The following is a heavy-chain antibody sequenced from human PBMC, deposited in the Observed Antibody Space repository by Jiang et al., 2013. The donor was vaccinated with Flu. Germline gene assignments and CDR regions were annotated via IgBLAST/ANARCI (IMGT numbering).Heavy chain of an antibody. V-gene: IGHV4-59*08. J-gene: IGHJ6*02. D-gene: IGHD2-21*02. CDR1: SGSISSHY. Sequence: GPGLVKPSETLSLTCTVSSGSISSHYWSWIRQPPGKGLEWIGYIHNSGTTNYNPSLKSRVTISIDTSTNQFSLKLISVTAPDTAVYYCARSYCGGDCYSIFGYSYYGMDVWGQGTTVTVSS. CDR2: IHNSGTT. CDR3: ARSYCGGDCYSIFGYSYYGMDV.